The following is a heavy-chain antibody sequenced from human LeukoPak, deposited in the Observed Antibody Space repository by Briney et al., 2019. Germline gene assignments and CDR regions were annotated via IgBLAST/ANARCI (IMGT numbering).Heavy chain of an antibody. J-gene: IGHJ4*02. V-gene: IGHV1-18*01. CDR3: ARVHYDILTGYSYFDY. CDR2: ISAYNDNT. Sequence: ASVKVSCKASGYPFTGYGISWVRQAPGQGLEWMGWISAYNDNTNYAQKLQGRVTMTTDTSTSTAYMELRSLRSDDTAVYYCARVHYDILTGYSYFDYWGQGTLVTVSS. CDR1: GYPFTGYG. D-gene: IGHD3-9*01.